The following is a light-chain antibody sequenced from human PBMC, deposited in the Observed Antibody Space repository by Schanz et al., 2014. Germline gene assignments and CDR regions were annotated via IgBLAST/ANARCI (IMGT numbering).Light chain of an antibody. J-gene: IGLJ3*02. CDR3: GSYAGNINWV. CDR2: QVN. V-gene: IGLV2-18*02. Sequence: QSALTQPPSVSGSPGQSVTISCTGSSSDVGRYNRVSWFQQPPGTAPKLMIFQVNSRPSGVPDRFSGSKSGNTASLTISGLQAEDEADYYCGSYAGNINWVFGGGTKLT. CDR1: SSDVGRYNR.